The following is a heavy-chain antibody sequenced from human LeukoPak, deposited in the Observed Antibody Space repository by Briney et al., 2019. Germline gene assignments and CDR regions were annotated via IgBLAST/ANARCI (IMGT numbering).Heavy chain of an antibody. D-gene: IGHD3-3*01. V-gene: IGHV4-39*07. CDR1: GGSISSSSYY. CDR3: ARGADVDNFWSGFLGWFDP. CDR2: IYYSGST. J-gene: IGHJ5*02. Sequence: SETLSLTCTVSGGSISSSSYYWGWIRQPPGKGLEWIGSIYYSGSTYYNPSLKSRVTISVDTSKNQFSLKLSSVTAADTAVYYCARGADVDNFWSGFLGWFDPWGQGTLVTVSS.